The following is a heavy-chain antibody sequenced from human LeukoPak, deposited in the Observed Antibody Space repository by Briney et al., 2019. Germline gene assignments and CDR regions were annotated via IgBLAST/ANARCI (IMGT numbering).Heavy chain of an antibody. V-gene: IGHV3-30-3*01. CDR3: ARVGSCSSTSCYTSLVGYFQH. CDR2: ISYDGSNK. J-gene: IGHJ1*01. D-gene: IGHD2-2*02. Sequence: PGGSLRLSCAASGFTFSSYAMHWVRQAPGKGLEWVAVISYDGSNKYYADSVKGRFTISRDNSKNTLYLQMNSLRAEDTAVYYCARVGSCSSTSCYTSLVGYFQHWGQGTLVTVSS. CDR1: GFTFSSYA.